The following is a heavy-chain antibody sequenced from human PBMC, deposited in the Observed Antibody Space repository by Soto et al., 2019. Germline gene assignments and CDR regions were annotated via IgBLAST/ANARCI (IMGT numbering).Heavy chain of an antibody. Sequence: SETLSLTCTVSGGSISSYYWSWIRQPPGKGLEWIGYIYYSGSTNYNPSLKSRVTISVDTSKNQFSLKLSSVTAADTAVYYCARLHRGVGSKGYFDYWGQGTLVTVSS. J-gene: IGHJ4*02. CDR1: GGSISSYY. V-gene: IGHV4-59*08. CDR3: ARLHRGVGSKGYFDY. CDR2: IYYSGST. D-gene: IGHD1-26*01.